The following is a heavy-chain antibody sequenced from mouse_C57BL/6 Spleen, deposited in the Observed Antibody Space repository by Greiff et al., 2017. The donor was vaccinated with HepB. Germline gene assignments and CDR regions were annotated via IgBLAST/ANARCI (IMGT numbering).Heavy chain of an antibody. J-gene: IGHJ2*01. V-gene: IGHV1-81*01. Sequence: VQLQQSGAELARPGASVKLSCKASGYTFTSYGISWVKQRTGQGLEWIGEIYPRSGNTYYNEKFKGKATLTADKSSITAYMELRSLTSEDSAVYFCARPFITTVVATDYWGQGTTLTVSS. D-gene: IGHD1-1*01. CDR1: GYTFTSYG. CDR3: ARPFITTVVATDY. CDR2: IYPRSGNT.